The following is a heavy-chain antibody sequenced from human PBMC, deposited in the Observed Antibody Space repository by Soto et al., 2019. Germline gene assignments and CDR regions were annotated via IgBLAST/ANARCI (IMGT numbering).Heavy chain of an antibody. Sequence: PSETLSLTCTVSGGSISSGGYYWSWIRQHPGKGLEWIGYIYYSGSTNYNPSLKSRVTISVDTSKNQFSLKLSSVTAADTAVYYCASSPEGYDYGDQLFDYWGQGTLVTVSS. CDR1: GGSISSGGYY. V-gene: IGHV4-61*08. CDR3: ASSPEGYDYGDQLFDY. D-gene: IGHD4-17*01. CDR2: IYYSGST. J-gene: IGHJ4*02.